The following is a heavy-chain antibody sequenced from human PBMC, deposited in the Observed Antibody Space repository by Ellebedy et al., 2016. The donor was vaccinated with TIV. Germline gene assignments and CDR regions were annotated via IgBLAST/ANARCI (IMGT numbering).Heavy chain of an antibody. CDR2: ISGSGIT. V-gene: IGHV4-4*07. Sequence: MPSETLSLTCNVSAGFTDNFYWAWVRQPAGKGLEFIGRISGSGITNYNPSLRSRVTMSVDTSLTQVSLRLHSMTAADTAVYFCARVKGYFDYWGPGTLVSVSS. CDR1: AGFTDNFY. CDR3: ARVKGYFDY. J-gene: IGHJ4*02.